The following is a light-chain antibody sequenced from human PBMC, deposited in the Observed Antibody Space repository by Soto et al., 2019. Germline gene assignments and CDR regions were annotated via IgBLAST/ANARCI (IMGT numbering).Light chain of an antibody. J-gene: IGLJ1*01. V-gene: IGLV1-40*01. CDR2: TNT. CDR3: QSYDSGVTGSV. CDR1: SSNIGAGFD. Sequence: QSVLTQTPSVSGAPGQTVTISCTGSSSNIGAGFDVHWYQQVPGTAPKLVLSTNTARPSGVPDRFSGSRTGSSGALSITGLQPEDEADYYCQSYDSGVTGSVFGTGTKLTVL.